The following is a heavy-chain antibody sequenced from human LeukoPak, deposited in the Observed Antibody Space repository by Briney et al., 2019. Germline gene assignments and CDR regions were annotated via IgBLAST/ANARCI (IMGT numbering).Heavy chain of an antibody. CDR1: GGSISSGDYY. Sequence: PSQTLSLTCTVSGGSISSGDYYWSWIRQPPGKGLEWIGYIYYSGSTYYNPSLKSRVTISVDTSKNQFSLKLSSVTAADTAVYYCAREGGPMVRGVIFYWGQGTLVTVSS. V-gene: IGHV4-30-4*01. J-gene: IGHJ4*02. CDR3: AREGGPMVRGVIFY. D-gene: IGHD3-10*01. CDR2: IYYSGST.